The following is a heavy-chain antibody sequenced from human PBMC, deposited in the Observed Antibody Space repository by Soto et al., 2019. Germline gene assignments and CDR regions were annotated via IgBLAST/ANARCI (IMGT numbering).Heavy chain of an antibody. CDR2: ISGSGGST. J-gene: IGHJ3*02. Sequence: EVQLLESGGGLVQPGGSLRLSCAASGFTFSSYAMSWVRQAPGKGLEWVSAISGSGGSTYYADSVKGRFTISRDNSKNTLHLQMNSLRAEDTAVYYCARIAAADPRAFDIWGQGTMVTVSS. V-gene: IGHV3-23*01. CDR1: GFTFSSYA. CDR3: ARIAAADPRAFDI. D-gene: IGHD6-13*01.